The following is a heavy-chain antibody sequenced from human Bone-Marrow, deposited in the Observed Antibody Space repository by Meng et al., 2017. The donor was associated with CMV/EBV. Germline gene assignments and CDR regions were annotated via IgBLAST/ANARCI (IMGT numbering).Heavy chain of an antibody. CDR2: ISAYNGNT. CDR3: ARDGPAGYCSSTSCHGDYYYYGMDV. D-gene: IGHD2-2*01. J-gene: IGHJ6*02. CDR1: GYTFATSG. V-gene: IGHV1-18*01. Sequence: ASVKVSCKASGYTFATSGISWVRQAPGQGLEWMGWISAYNGNTNYAQKLQGRVTMTTDTSTSTAYMELRSLRSDDTAVYYCARDGPAGYCSSTSCHGDYYYYGMDVWGQGTTVTGSS.